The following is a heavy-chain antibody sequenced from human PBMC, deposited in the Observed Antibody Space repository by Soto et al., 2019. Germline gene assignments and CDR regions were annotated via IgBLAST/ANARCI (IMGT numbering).Heavy chain of an antibody. CDR2: IYYSGST. CDR3: ARNGYTGP. J-gene: IGHJ5*02. D-gene: IGHD1-26*01. V-gene: IGHV4-61*01. CDR1: GGSVSSGSYY. Sequence: LSLTCSVSGGSVSSGSYYWSWIRQPPGKGLEWIGYIYYSGSTNYNPSLKSRVTISVDTSKNQFSLKLSSVTAADTAVYYCARNGYTGPWGQGTLVTVSS.